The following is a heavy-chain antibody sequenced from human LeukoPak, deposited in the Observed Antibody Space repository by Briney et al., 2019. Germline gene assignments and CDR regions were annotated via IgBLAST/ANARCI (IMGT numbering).Heavy chain of an antibody. V-gene: IGHV3-7*03. D-gene: IGHD2-2*01. CDR1: GFTFSSHW. CDR2: IKQDGSDI. CDR3: ATQTYALFDY. Sequence: GGSLRLSCVASGFTFSSHWMSWVRQAPGKGLEWVGNIKQDGSDIYHADSVKGRFTISRDNAKNSLYLQMSSLRAEDTAVYYCATQTYALFDYWGQGTLVTVSS. J-gene: IGHJ4*02.